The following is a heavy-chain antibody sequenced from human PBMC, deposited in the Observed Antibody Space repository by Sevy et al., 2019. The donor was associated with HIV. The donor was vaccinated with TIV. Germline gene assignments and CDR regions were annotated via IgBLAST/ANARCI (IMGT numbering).Heavy chain of an antibody. CDR2: ISGGGGSSDKT. CDR3: ARKYDSSGYFDY. V-gene: IGHV3-23*01. J-gene: IGHJ4*02. D-gene: IGHD3-22*01. Sequence: GGSLRLSCAASGFTFSNYAMNWVRQAPGKGLEWVSGISGGGGSSDKTNYADSVKGRFTIPRNDSKNSLYLQLNSLRAEETAIYYCARKYDSSGYFDYWGQGTLVTVSS. CDR1: GFTFSNYA.